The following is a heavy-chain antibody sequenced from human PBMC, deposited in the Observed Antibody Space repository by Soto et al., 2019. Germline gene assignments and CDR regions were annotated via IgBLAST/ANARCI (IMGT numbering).Heavy chain of an antibody. V-gene: IGHV4-39*01. D-gene: IGHD1-26*01. Sequence: PSETLSLTCTVSGGSISSSSYYWGWIRQPPGKGLEWIGSIYYSGSTYYNPSLKSRVTISVGTSKNQFSLKLSSVTAADTAVYYCARPGGDGGSYFDYWGQGTLVTVSS. CDR2: IYYSGST. J-gene: IGHJ4*02. CDR1: GGSISSSSYY. CDR3: ARPGGDGGSYFDY.